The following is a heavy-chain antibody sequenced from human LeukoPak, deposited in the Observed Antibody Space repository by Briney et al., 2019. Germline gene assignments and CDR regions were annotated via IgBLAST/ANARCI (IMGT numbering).Heavy chain of an antibody. CDR2: IKQDGSEK. CDR3: VRGPHIAATSY. J-gene: IGHJ4*02. V-gene: IGHV3-7*03. CDR1: GFSFNNYR. D-gene: IGHD6-25*01. Sequence: GGSLRLSCVASGFSFNNYRMTWVRQAPGKGLEWVANIKQDGSEKQYVDSVQGRFPISRDNAKKSLYLQINTLRAEDTAVYYCVRGPHIAATSYWGQGTLVTVSS.